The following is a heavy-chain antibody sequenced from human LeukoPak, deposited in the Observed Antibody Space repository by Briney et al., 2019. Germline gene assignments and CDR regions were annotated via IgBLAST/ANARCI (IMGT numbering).Heavy chain of an antibody. J-gene: IGHJ6*02. CDR3: VRVLWTWALNYYYGMDV. Sequence: GESLKISCKGSGYSFSTNWIGCVRQMPGKGLEWMGIIYPGDSDTRYSPSFQGQVTISADKSISTAYLQWSSLKASDTAMYYCVRVLWTWALNYYYGMDVWGQGTTVTVSS. V-gene: IGHV5-51*01. CDR1: GYSFSTNW. D-gene: IGHD2-8*02. CDR2: IYPGDSDT.